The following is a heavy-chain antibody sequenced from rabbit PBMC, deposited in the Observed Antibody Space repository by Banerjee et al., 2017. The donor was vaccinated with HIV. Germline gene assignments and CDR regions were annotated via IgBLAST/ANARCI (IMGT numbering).Heavy chain of an antibody. CDR3: ARDLAGVIGWNFNL. Sequence: QEQLVESGGGLVQPEGSLTLTCTASGFSFSNRYYMYWVRQAPGKGLEWIGHINTGSGGNSDYANWAKGRFTISKPSSTTVTLQMTSLTAADTATYFCARDLAGVIGWNFNLWGPGTLVTVS. CDR2: INTGSGGNS. V-gene: IGHV1S45*01. CDR1: GFSFSNRYY. J-gene: IGHJ4*01. D-gene: IGHD4-1*01.